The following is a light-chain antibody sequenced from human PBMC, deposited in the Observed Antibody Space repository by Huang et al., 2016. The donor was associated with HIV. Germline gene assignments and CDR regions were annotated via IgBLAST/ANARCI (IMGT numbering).Light chain of an antibody. Sequence: VMTQTPLSLSVTPGQPASISCKSSQSLLHSDGETYLFWFLQRPGQSPHLLIYKVSGRLSGVPDRFSGSGSGTDFTLKISRVETEDVGVYYCMQGLHLPPTFGQGTRLEIK. CDR2: KVS. J-gene: IGKJ5*01. V-gene: IGKV2-29*02. CDR1: QSLLHSDGETY. CDR3: MQGLHLPPT.